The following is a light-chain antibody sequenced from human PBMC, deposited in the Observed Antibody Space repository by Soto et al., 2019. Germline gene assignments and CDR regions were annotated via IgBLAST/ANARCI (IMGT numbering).Light chain of an antibody. CDR1: QSISVW. CDR2: KAS. CDR3: QQYNSYSPT. V-gene: IGKV1-5*03. J-gene: IGKJ1*01. Sequence: DIQMTQSPSTLSASVGDRVTITCRASQSISVWLAWYQQKAGKAPNLLIYKASRLESGVPSRFSGSGSETEFTLTISGLQPGDSATEYCQQYNSYSPTFGQGTKVEVK.